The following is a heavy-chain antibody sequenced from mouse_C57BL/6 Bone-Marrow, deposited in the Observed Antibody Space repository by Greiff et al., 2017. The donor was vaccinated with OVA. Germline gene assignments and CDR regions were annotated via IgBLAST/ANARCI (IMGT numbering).Heavy chain of an antibody. D-gene: IGHD1-1*01. CDR3: ASGSYGSSSWFAD. Sequence: QVQLQQPGAELVKPGASVKLSCKASGYTFTSYWMQWVKQRPGQGLEWIGEIDPSDSYTNYNQKFKGKATLTVDTSSSTAYMQLSSLTSEDSAVYYCASGSYGSSSWFADWGQGTLVTVSA. CDR2: IDPSDSYT. J-gene: IGHJ3*01. CDR1: GYTFTSYW. V-gene: IGHV1-50*01.